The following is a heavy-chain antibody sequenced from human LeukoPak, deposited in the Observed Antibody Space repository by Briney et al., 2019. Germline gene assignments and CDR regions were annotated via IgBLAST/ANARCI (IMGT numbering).Heavy chain of an antibody. Sequence: ASVKVSCKASGYTFTSNHINWVRQATGLGLEWMGWMNPNSGNTGYAQKFQGRVTMTRNTSISTAYMELSSLRSEDAAVYYCARGPRIVVVTVATSSRMDVWGKGTTVTVSS. CDR2: MNPNSGNT. CDR3: ARGPRIVVVTVATSSRMDV. V-gene: IGHV1-8*02. J-gene: IGHJ6*03. D-gene: IGHD2-2*01. CDR1: GYTFTSNH.